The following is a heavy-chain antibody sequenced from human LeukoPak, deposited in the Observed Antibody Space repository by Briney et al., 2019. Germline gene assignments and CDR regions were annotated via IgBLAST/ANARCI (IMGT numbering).Heavy chain of an antibody. J-gene: IGHJ3*02. CDR2: INPNSGGT. CDR1: GYTFNGYY. Sequence: ASVKVSYKPSGYTFNGYYMHWVRQAPGQGLEWIGWINPNSGGTNYAQKFQGRVTMTRDTSISTAYMELSRLRSDDTAVYYCARDLGSMIAYAFDIWGQGTMVTVSS. D-gene: IGHD3-22*01. V-gene: IGHV1-2*02. CDR3: ARDLGSMIAYAFDI.